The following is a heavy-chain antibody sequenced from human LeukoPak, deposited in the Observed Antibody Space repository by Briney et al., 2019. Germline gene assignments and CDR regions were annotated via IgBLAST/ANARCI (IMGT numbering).Heavy chain of an antibody. V-gene: IGHV4-39*07. CDR1: GDSITSSSYY. D-gene: IGHD6-19*01. J-gene: IGHJ4*02. Sequence: SETLSLTCTVSGDSITSSSYYWGWIRQPPGKGLEWIGEIYHSGSTNYNPSLKSRVTISVDKSKNQFSLKLSSVTAADTAVYYCAVPYSSGWRGFDYWGQGTLVTVSS. CDR3: AVPYSSGWRGFDY. CDR2: IYHSGST.